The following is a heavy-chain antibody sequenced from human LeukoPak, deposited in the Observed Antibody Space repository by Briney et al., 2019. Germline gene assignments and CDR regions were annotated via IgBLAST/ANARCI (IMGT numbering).Heavy chain of an antibody. V-gene: IGHV1-2*02. Sequence: GASVKVSCKASGYTFTGYYMHWVRQAPGQGLEWMGWINPNSGGTNYAQKFQGRVTMTRDTSTSTAYMELRSLRSDDTAVYYCARDMSSTPWEDWFDPWGQGTLVTVSS. CDR2: INPNSGGT. CDR1: GYTFTGYY. D-gene: IGHD2-2*01. J-gene: IGHJ5*02. CDR3: ARDMSSTPWEDWFDP.